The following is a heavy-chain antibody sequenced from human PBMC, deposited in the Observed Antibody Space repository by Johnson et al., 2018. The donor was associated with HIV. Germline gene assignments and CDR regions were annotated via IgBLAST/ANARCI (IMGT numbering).Heavy chain of an antibody. CDR2: ISSGSSSSI. CDR3: ARDQWELQQCAFDI. J-gene: IGHJ3*02. CDR1: GFTFSSFG. D-gene: IGHD1-26*01. V-gene: IGHV3-48*01. Sequence: VQLVESGGGLVQPGGSLRLSCAASGFTFSSFGLNWVRQAPGKGLEWVSYISSGSSSSIYYADSVKGRFTISRDNAKNSLYLQMNSLRAEDTAVYYCARDQWELQQCAFDIWGQGTMVTVSS.